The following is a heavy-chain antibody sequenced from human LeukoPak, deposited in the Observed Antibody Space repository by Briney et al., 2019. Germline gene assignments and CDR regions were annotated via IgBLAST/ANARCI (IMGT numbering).Heavy chain of an antibody. J-gene: IGHJ6*03. Sequence: PGGSLRLSCAASGFAVSDSYMSWVRPVPGKGLEWVSFIYTGGNTYYADSVKGRFTISRDNSKNTLFLQMNSLRDDDTAVYYCAKSIGCSGGICYSADYYYYMDVWGKGTTVTVSS. CDR3: AKSIGCSGGICYSADYYYYMDV. CDR1: GFAVSDSY. CDR2: IYTGGNT. V-gene: IGHV3-53*01. D-gene: IGHD2-15*01.